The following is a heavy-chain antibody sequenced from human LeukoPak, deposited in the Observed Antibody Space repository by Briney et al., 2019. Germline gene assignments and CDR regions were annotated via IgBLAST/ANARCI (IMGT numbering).Heavy chain of an antibody. CDR3: ARVLATYYYGSGSYQTYAFDI. CDR2: ISSSSYI. Sequence: PGGSLRLSCAASGFTFSSYSMNWVRQAPGKGLEWVSSISSSSYIYYADSVKGRFTISRDNAKNSLYLQMNSLRAEDTAVYYCARVLATYYYGSGSYQTYAFDIWGQGTMVTVSS. D-gene: IGHD3-10*01. V-gene: IGHV3-21*01. J-gene: IGHJ3*02. CDR1: GFTFSSYS.